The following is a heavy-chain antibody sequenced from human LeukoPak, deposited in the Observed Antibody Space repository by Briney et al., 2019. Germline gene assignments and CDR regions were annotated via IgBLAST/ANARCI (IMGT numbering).Heavy chain of an antibody. D-gene: IGHD3-3*01. Sequence: PGGSLRLSCAAPGFAVSSNYMSWVRQAPGKRLEWVSVIYSGGSTYYADSVKGRFTISRDNSKNTLYLQMNSLRAEDTAVYYCARGLDDFWSGYYLDYWGQGTLVTVSS. CDR2: IYSGGST. CDR1: GFAVSSNY. V-gene: IGHV3-53*01. CDR3: ARGLDDFWSGYYLDY. J-gene: IGHJ4*02.